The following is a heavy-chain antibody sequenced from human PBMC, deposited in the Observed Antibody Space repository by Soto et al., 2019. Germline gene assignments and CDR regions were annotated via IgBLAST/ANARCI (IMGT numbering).Heavy chain of an antibody. Sequence: QVQLVQSGAEVKKPGASVKVSCKASGYTFTSYGVTWVRQAPGQGLEWMGWISGHNGNTNYAQKFQGRVTMTTDTSTTTVYMEWRSLRSDDTAVYYCARDYGGYGTFDYWAQGPLVTVSS. CDR3: ARDYGGYGTFDY. V-gene: IGHV1-18*01. D-gene: IGHD5-12*01. J-gene: IGHJ4*02. CDR2: ISGHNGNT. CDR1: GYTFTSYG.